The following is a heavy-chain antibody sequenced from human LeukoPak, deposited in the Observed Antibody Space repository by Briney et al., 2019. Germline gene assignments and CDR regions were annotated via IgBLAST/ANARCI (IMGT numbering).Heavy chain of an antibody. D-gene: IGHD2-21*02. Sequence: SETLSLTCAVYGGSFSGYYWSWIRQPPGKGLEWIGEINHSASTNYNPSLKSRVTISVDTSKNQFSLKLSSVTAADTAVYYCARGSYCGGDCYPRPFDYWGQGTLVTVSS. CDR2: INHSAST. CDR1: GGSFSGYY. J-gene: IGHJ4*02. V-gene: IGHV4-34*01. CDR3: ARGSYCGGDCYPRPFDY.